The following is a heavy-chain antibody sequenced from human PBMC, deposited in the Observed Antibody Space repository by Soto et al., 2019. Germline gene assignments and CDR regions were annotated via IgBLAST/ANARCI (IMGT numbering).Heavy chain of an antibody. CDR2: ISGSGHAT. CDR3: AKGRYFDSSGGCANY. CDR1: GFIFDSYA. V-gene: IGHV3-23*01. D-gene: IGHD3-22*01. J-gene: IGHJ4*02. Sequence: ESGGGLIPPGASARLSCVTSGFIFDSYAMSWVRQSPGRGLEWVAAISGSGHATYYTRSVQGRFLISRDKSKKTVFLQMNNLRAEDTAVYYCAKGRYFDSSGGCANYWGLGTLVTVSS.